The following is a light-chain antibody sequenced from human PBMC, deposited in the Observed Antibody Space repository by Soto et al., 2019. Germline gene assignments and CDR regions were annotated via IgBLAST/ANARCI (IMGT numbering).Light chain of an antibody. V-gene: IGKV3-15*01. Sequence: EIVMTQSPAPLSVSPGEKTTLSRRAIQCFSSNLAWYQQKPGQAPRLLIYGASTRATGFPASFSGSGSGTEFTLTFSSLQSEDFAVYYCQQYNNWPRAFGQGTKV. CDR3: QQYNNWPRA. CDR2: GAS. CDR1: QCFSSN. J-gene: IGKJ1*01.